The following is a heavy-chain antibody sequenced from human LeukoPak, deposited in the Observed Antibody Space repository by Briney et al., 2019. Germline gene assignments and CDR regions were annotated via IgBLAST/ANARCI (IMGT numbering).Heavy chain of an antibody. V-gene: IGHV4-39*01. D-gene: IGHD2-2*01. CDR1: GGSISSSSYY. CDR2: IYYSGGT. J-gene: IGHJ5*02. Sequence: PSETLSLTCTVSGGSISSSSYYWGWIRQPPGKGLEWIGSIYYSGGTYYNPSLKSRVTISVDTSKNQFSLKLSSVTAADTAVYYCARHLGNIVVVPAASPWFDPWGQGTLVTVSS. CDR3: ARHLGNIVVVPAASPWFDP.